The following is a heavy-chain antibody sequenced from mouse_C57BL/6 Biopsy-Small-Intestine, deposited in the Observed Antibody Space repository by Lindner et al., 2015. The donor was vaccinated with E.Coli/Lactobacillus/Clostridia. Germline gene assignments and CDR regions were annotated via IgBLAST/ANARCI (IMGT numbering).Heavy chain of an antibody. CDR3: AREGDYYGSSPFDY. CDR2: IYPRDSST. V-gene: IGHV1-85*01. D-gene: IGHD1-1*01. CDR1: GYTFTSYD. J-gene: IGHJ2*01. Sequence: VQLQESGPELVKPGASVKLSCKASGYTFTSYDINWVKQRPGQGLEWIGWIYPRDSSTKYNEKFKGKATLTVDTSSSTAYMELHSLTSEDSAVYFCAREGDYYGSSPFDYWGQGTTLTVSS.